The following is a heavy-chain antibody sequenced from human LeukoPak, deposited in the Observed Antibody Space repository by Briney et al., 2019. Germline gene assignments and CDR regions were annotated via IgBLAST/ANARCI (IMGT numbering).Heavy chain of an antibody. CDR2: IKEDGREK. D-gene: IGHD3-10*01. Sequence: GGSLRLSCAVSGLTFRRYWMSWVRQAPGKGLEWVASIKEDGREKYYVDSVKGRFTISRDNVKNSVYPQMNSLRAEDTAVYYCARDHEAPGDYWGQGTLVTVSS. CDR1: GLTFRRYW. J-gene: IGHJ4*02. V-gene: IGHV3-7*01. CDR3: ARDHEAPGDY.